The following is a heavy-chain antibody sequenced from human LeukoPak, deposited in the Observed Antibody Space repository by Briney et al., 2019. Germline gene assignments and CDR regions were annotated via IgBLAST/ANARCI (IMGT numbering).Heavy chain of an antibody. J-gene: IGHJ4*02. CDR2: ISWNSGSI. CDR1: GFTFDDYA. Sequence: RAGGSLRLSCAASGFTFDDYAMHWVRQAPGKGLEWVSGISWNSGSIGYADSVKGRFTISRDNSKNTLYLQMNSLRAEDTAVYYCARRAGAYSHPYDYWGQGTLVTVSS. V-gene: IGHV3-9*01. D-gene: IGHD4/OR15-4a*01. CDR3: ARRAGAYSHPYDY.